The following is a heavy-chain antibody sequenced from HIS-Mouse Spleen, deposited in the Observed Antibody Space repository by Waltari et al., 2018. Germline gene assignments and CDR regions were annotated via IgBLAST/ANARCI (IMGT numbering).Heavy chain of an antibody. V-gene: IGHV1-69*01. J-gene: IGHJ6*02. CDR3: ARDPELGSYYYYGMDV. CDR1: GGTFSSYA. CDR2: SIPNVGTA. D-gene: IGHD7-27*01. Sequence: QVQLVQSGAEVKKPGSSVKVSCKASGGTFSSYAISWVRQAPGQGLEWMGGSIPNVGTANYAQKFQGRVTITADESTSTAYMELSSLRSEDTAVYYCARDPELGSYYYYGMDVWGQGTTVTVSS.